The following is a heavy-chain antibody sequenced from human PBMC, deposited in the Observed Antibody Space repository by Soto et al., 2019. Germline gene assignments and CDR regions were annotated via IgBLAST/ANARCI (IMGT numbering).Heavy chain of an antibody. V-gene: IGHV3-23*01. D-gene: IGHD2-8*01. J-gene: IGHJ6*03. CDR2: ITGSGTST. Sequence: EVQLLESGGGLVQPGGSLRLSCAASGFTFSSYAMSWVRQAPGKGLEWVSAITGSGTSTYYADSVKGRFTIARDNSKNTLDLQMNSLRAEDTAVYYCAKEISVSLLYYYVDVWGKGTTVTVSS. CDR3: AKEISVSLLYYYVDV. CDR1: GFTFSSYA.